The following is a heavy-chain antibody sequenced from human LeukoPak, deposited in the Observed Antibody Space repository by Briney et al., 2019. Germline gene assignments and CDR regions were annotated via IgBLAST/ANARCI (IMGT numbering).Heavy chain of an antibody. J-gene: IGHJ5*02. CDR1: GGSISSYY. V-gene: IGHV4-59*01. CDR2: IYYSGST. Sequence: SETLSLTCAVSGGSISSYYWSWIRQPPGKGLEWIGFIYYSGSTNYNPSLESRVTISVDTSKNQFSLKLSSVTAADTAVYYCAREESGYSYGPGWFDPWGQGTLVTVSS. D-gene: IGHD5-18*01. CDR3: AREESGYSYGPGWFDP.